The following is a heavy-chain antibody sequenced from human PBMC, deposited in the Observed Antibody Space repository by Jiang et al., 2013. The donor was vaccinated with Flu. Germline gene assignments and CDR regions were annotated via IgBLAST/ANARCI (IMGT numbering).Heavy chain of an antibody. CDR3: AREMGNVRLVRGVIGLDV. Sequence: QLVESGGALVKPGGSLRLSCTASGFTFSDYYMSWIRQAPGKGLEWVSYIGSFASPNIYYADVVKGRFTISRDNAKNVLYLQMNGLTVDDTAVYFCAREMGNVRLVRGVIGLDVWGQGTAVSVSS. CDR1: GFTFSDYY. V-gene: IGHV3-11*01. CDR2: IGSFASPNI. D-gene: IGHD3-10*01. J-gene: IGHJ6*02.